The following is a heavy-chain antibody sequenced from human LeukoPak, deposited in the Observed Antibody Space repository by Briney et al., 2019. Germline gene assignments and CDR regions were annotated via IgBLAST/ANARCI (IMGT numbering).Heavy chain of an antibody. CDR3: ARGYDFWSGKGYYYYYYYMDV. Sequence: SVKVSCKTSGYTFTGYYIQWVRQAPGQGLEWMGGIIPIFGTANYAQKFQGRVTITADESTSTAYMELSSLRSEDTAVYYCARGYDFWSGKGYYYYYYYMDVWGKGTTVTVSS. CDR2: IIPIFGTA. V-gene: IGHV1-69*13. CDR1: GYTFTGYY. J-gene: IGHJ6*03. D-gene: IGHD3-3*01.